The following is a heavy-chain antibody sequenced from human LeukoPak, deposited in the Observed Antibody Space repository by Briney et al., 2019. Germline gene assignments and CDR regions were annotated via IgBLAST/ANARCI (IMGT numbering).Heavy chain of an antibody. V-gene: IGHV3-48*01. Sequence: GGSLRLSCAASGFTFSSYSMNWVRQAPGKGLEWVSYISSSSSTIYYADSVKGRFTISRDNSKNTLFLQMNSLRVDDTAIYYCAISSSVYWGQGTLVTVSS. D-gene: IGHD2-2*01. J-gene: IGHJ4*02. CDR2: ISSSSSTI. CDR3: AISSSVY. CDR1: GFTFSSYS.